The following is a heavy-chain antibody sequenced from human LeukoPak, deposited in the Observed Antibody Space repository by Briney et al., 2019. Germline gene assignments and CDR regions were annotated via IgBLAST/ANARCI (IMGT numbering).Heavy chain of an antibody. D-gene: IGHD2-15*01. J-gene: IGHJ3*02. CDR3: ARRGGPHVFDI. CDR2: ISYDGSNK. CDR1: GFTFSSYG. V-gene: IGHV3-30*03. Sequence: PGRSLRLSCAASGFTFSSYGMHWVRQAPGKGLEWVAVISYDGSNKYYADSVKGRFTISRDNSKNTLYLQMNSLRAEDTAVYYCARRGGPHVFDIWGQGTMVTVSS.